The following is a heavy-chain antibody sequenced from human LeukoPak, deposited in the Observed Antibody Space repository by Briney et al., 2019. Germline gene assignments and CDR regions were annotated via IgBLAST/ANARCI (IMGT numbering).Heavy chain of an antibody. V-gene: IGHV4-39*01. CDR2: IYYSGST. J-gene: IGHJ3*02. Sequence: PSETLSLTCTVSGGSISSSSYYWGWIRQPPGKGLEWIGSIYYSGSTYYNPSLKSRVTISVDTSKNQFSLKLSSVTAADTAVYYCARCRLHPSGAFDIWGQGTMVTVSS. CDR3: ARCRLHPSGAFDI. CDR1: GGSISSSSYY. D-gene: IGHD5-24*01.